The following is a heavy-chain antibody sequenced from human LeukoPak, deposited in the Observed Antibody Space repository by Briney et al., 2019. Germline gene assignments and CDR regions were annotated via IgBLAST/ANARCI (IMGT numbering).Heavy chain of an antibody. Sequence: SQTLSLTCAVSGGSISSGGSSWSWIRQPPGKGLEWIGYIYHSGSTYYNPSLKSRVTISVDRSKNQFSLKLSSVTAADTAVYYCARAEGGGDAIDYWGQGTLVTVSS. J-gene: IGHJ4*02. V-gene: IGHV4-30-2*01. CDR2: IYHSGST. CDR1: GGSISSGGSS. D-gene: IGHD2-21*02. CDR3: ARAEGGGDAIDY.